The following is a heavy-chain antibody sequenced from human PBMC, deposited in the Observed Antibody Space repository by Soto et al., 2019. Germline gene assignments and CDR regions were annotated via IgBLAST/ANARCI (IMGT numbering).Heavy chain of an antibody. CDR2: IDPRSGGT. CDR1: GYPFTTYY. D-gene: IGHD3-10*01. J-gene: IGHJ4*02. CDR3: ATDDYGIFPY. Sequence: HVQLVQSGTEVNKPGASVRVSCMVSGYPFTTYYIHWVRQAPGQGLKWMGWIDPRSGGTVYEQKFQGRVTMTRDTSISTVYMDLSGLTSDDTALYYCATDDYGIFPYWGQGSLVTVSS. V-gene: IGHV1-2*02.